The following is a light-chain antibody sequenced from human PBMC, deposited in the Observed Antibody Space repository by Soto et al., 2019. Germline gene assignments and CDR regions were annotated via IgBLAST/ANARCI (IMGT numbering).Light chain of an antibody. CDR3: QRYDISPFP. V-gene: IGKV3-20*01. CDR1: QSVSSTY. J-gene: IGKJ2*01. Sequence: EIVLTQSPGTLSLSPGERATLSCRASQSVSSTYLAWYQQKPGQAPRLLIYGASSRATGLPDRFSGSGSGTDFNLTISRLEPEDVAVYYCQRYDISPFPFGQGTKLEIK. CDR2: GAS.